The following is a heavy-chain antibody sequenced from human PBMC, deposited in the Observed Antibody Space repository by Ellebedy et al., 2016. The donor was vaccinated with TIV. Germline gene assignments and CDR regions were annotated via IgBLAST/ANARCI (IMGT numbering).Heavy chain of an antibody. J-gene: IGHJ6*02. D-gene: IGHD2-2*01. Sequence: SETLSLTXAVYGGSFSGYYWSWIRQPPGKGLEWIGEINHSGSTNYNPSLKSRVTISVDTSKNQFSLKLSSVTAADTAVYYCASLPLRYCSSTSCAYGMDVWGQGTTVTVSS. CDR1: GGSFSGYY. CDR3: ASLPLRYCSSTSCAYGMDV. V-gene: IGHV4-34*01. CDR2: INHSGST.